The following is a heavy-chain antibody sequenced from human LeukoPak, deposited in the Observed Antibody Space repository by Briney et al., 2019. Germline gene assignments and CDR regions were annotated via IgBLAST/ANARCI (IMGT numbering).Heavy chain of an antibody. V-gene: IGHV4-59*08. CDR2: AYYSGST. CDR1: DGSISNYY. Sequence: SETLSLTCSVFDGSISNYYWSWIRQPPGKGLEWIGYAYYSGSTTYNPSLESRVTISVDTSKNQFSLKLTAVTAADTAVYYCARNSAVATSRSWFDPWGQGTLVTVS. CDR3: ARNSAVATSRSWFDP. D-gene: IGHD6-19*01. J-gene: IGHJ5*02.